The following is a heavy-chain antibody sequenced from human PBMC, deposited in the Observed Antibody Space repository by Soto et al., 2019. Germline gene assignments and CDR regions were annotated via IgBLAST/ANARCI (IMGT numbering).Heavy chain of an antibody. J-gene: IGHJ4*02. Sequence: QVQLQESGPGLVKPSETLSLTCTVSGGSISSYYWSWIRQPPGKGLEWIGYIYYTGSTNYNPSLKSRVTISVDTSKNQFSLKLRSVTAADTAVYYCACQYSGYDWNYFDYWGQGALVTVSS. CDR2: IYYTGST. CDR3: ACQYSGYDWNYFDY. V-gene: IGHV4-59*01. CDR1: GGSISSYY. D-gene: IGHD5-12*01.